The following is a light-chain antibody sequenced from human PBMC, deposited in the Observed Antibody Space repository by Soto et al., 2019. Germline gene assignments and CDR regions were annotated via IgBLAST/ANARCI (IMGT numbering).Light chain of an antibody. CDR1: QGISNY. CDR3: QKYNSAPRT. Sequence: DIQITQSPSSLSASVGDRVTITCRASQGISNYLAWYQQKPGKVPKLLIYAASTLQSGVPSRFSGSGSGTDFNLTISSLQPEDVATYYCQKYNSAPRTFGQGTKVEIK. V-gene: IGKV1-27*01. J-gene: IGKJ1*01. CDR2: AAS.